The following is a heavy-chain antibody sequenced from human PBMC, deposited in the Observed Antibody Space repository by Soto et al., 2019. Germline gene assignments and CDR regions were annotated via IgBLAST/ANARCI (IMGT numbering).Heavy chain of an antibody. CDR2: IYYNGNT. CDR1: GGSISNDDYY. J-gene: IGHJ6*02. D-gene: IGHD4-17*01. Sequence: SETLSLTCTVSGGSISNDDYYWSWIRQPPGKGLEWIGHIYYNGNTYYNPSLKSRLTMSLDTSQNQFSLHLNSVIAADSASYFCAGATTVTSSFFYYGLDVWGQGTTVTVSS. V-gene: IGHV4-30-4*08. CDR3: AGATTVTSSFFYYGLDV.